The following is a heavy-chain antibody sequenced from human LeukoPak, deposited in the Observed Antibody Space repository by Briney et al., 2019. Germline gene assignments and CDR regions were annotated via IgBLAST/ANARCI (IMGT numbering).Heavy chain of an antibody. CDR3: ARVFVLRYFDRDWYYYYYMDV. J-gene: IGHJ6*03. CDR1: GGSISSYY. V-gene: IGHV4-59*01. CDR2: IYYSGST. D-gene: IGHD3-9*01. Sequence: SETLSLTCTVSGGSISSYYWSWIRQPPGKGLEWIGYIYYSGSTNYNPSLKSRVTISVDTSKNQFSLKLSSVTAADTAVYYCARVFVLRYFDRDWYYYYYMDVWGKGTTVTVSS.